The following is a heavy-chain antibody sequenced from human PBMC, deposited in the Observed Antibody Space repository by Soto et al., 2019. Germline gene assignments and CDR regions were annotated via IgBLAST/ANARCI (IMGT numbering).Heavy chain of an antibody. V-gene: IGHV3-48*02. CDR2: ISSSSSTI. D-gene: IGHD2-2*02. J-gene: IGHJ4*02. Sequence: GGALRLSFAAPGFPFSSYSMKWVRPAPGKGLEWVSYISSSSSTIYYADSVKGRFTISRDNAKNSLYLQMNSLRDEDTAVYYCASSFTVPAAIGYWGQGTLVTVSS. CDR3: ASSFTVPAAIGY. CDR1: GFPFSSYS.